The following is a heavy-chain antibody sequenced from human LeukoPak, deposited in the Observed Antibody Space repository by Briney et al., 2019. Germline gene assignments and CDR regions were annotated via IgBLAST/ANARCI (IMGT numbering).Heavy chain of an antibody. V-gene: IGHV4-39*01. D-gene: IGHD6-19*01. CDR1: GVSTTNGIYY. CDR2: VHNVGST. CDR3: ARHAEYNSGWHFYLDH. J-gene: IGHJ4*02. Sequence: SETLSLTCTVSGVSTTNGIYYWAWIRQPPGKGLEWIGSVHNVGSTYYNLSLRSRVTMSIDTSKNQFSLRLNSVTAADTAVYYCARHAEYNSGWHFYLDHWGQGILVAVSS.